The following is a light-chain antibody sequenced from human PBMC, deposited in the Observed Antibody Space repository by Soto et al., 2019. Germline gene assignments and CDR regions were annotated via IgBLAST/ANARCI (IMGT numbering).Light chain of an antibody. V-gene: IGLV1-47*01. CDR1: SSNIGSNY. CDR3: AAWDDSLSDVV. CDR2: RNN. Sequence: QSVLTQPPSASGTPGQRVTISCSGSSSNIGSNYVYWYQPLPGTAPKLLIYRNNQRPSGVPDRFSGSKSGTSVSLAISGLRSEDEADYYCAAWDDSLSDVVFGGGTKLTVL. J-gene: IGLJ2*01.